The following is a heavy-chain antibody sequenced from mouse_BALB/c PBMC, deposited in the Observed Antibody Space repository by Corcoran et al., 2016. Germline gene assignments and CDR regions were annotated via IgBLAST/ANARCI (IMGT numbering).Heavy chain of an antibody. CDR1: GYTFTNYG. D-gene: IGHD2-3*01. CDR2: INTYTGEP. Sequence: QIQLVQSGPELKKPGETVKISCKASGYTFTNYGMNWVKQAPGKGLKWMGWINTYTGEPTYADDFKGRFAFSLETSASTAYLQINNLKNEDTATYFCARLDDGYSWFVYWGQGTLVTVSA. CDR3: ARLDDGYSWFVY. V-gene: IGHV9-3-1*01. J-gene: IGHJ3*01.